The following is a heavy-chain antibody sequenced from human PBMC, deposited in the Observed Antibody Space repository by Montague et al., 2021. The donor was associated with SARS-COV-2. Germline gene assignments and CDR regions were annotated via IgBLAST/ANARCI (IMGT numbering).Heavy chain of an antibody. J-gene: IGHJ4*02. CDR3: ASSYFGLQTQVDY. CDR1: GGSIRSGGYY. Sequence: TLSLTCNVSGGSIRSGGYYWTWVRQHPGKGLEWIGNIYHSGSTYYNPSLKSRLTISVDTSKNQSSLKLNSVSAADTAVYYCASSYFGLQTQVDYWGQGTLVTVSS. V-gene: IGHV4-31*03. D-gene: IGHD2/OR15-2a*01. CDR2: IYHSGST.